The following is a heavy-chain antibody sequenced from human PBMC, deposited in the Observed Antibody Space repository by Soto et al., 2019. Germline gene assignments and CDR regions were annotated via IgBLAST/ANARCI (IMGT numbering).Heavy chain of an antibody. CDR3: ARDHNRNYVFPSAS. J-gene: IGHJ5*02. CDR2: ISSSSSYI. Sequence: GKGLEWVSSISSSSSYIYYADSVKGRFTISRDNAKNSLYLQMNSLRAEDTALYYCARDHNRNYVFPSASWGQGTLVTVFS. D-gene: IGHD1-7*01. V-gene: IGHV3-21*01.